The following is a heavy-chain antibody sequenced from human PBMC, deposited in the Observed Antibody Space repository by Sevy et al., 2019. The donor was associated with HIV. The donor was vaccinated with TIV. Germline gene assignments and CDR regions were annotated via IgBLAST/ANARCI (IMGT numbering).Heavy chain of an antibody. CDR3: ARKYYDILTGYYRFDP. Sequence: GESLKISCKGSGFSFTSYWIGWVRQMPGKGLEWMGIIYPGDADTRYSPSFQGQVTISADKSISTAYLQWSSLKASDTAMYYCARKYYDILTGYYRFDPWGQGTLVTVSS. CDR2: IYPGDADT. D-gene: IGHD3-9*01. V-gene: IGHV5-51*01. J-gene: IGHJ5*02. CDR1: GFSFTSYW.